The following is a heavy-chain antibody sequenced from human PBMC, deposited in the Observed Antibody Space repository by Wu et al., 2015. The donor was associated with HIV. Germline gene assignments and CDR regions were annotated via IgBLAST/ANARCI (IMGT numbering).Heavy chain of an antibody. CDR1: GYTFTNYD. J-gene: IGHJ1*01. V-gene: IGHV1-8*02. Sequence: QIQLVQSGVEMKKPGASVKVSCKASGYTFTNYDINWVRLAPGQGLEWMGWMDPKSGSAAFGRNFQGRVSMTRNNSISTAYMDLSRVTSDDTAIYYCARVGVLLTSAQLLEYFQHWGQGTRVVVSS. CDR3: ARVGVLLTSAQLLEYFQH. CDR2: MDPKSGSA. D-gene: IGHD5-24*01.